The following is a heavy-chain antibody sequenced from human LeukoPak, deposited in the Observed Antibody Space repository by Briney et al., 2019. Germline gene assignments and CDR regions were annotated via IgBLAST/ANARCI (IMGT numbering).Heavy chain of an antibody. J-gene: IGHJ5*02. D-gene: IGHD4-11*01. Sequence: SETLSLTCTVSGDSIRRSNDYWGWIRQSPGKGLEWLGSIYYSGNTYYNPSLESRLTISVDTYNNQFSLKLTSVTAADTAVYYCARVRPYSRGNWFDPWGQGTLVTVSS. CDR2: IYYSGNT. CDR3: ARVRPYSRGNWFDP. CDR1: GDSIRRSNDY. V-gene: IGHV4-39*07.